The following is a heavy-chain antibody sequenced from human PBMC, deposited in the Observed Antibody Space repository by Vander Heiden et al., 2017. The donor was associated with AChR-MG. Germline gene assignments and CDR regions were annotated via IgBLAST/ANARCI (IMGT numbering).Heavy chain of an antibody. Sequence: QVQLQESGPGLVKPSETLSLTCTVSGGSVSRGSYYWSWIRQPPGKGLEWIGYIYYSGSTNYNPPLKSRVTISVDTSKNQFSLKLSSVTAADTAVYYCARAGGITMIVPDYWGQGTLVTVSS. CDR2: IYYSGST. V-gene: IGHV4-61*01. CDR1: GGSVSRGSYY. CDR3: ARAGGITMIVPDY. D-gene: IGHD3-22*01. J-gene: IGHJ4*02.